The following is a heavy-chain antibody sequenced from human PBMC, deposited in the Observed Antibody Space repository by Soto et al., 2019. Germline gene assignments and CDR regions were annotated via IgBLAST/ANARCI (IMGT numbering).Heavy chain of an antibody. CDR3: GRRSTYDFWSAFNY. Sequence: GGSLRLSRAASGGNFSSYAMSWVRQAPGKGLEWVPAISGSGGSTYYADSVKGRFTISRDNSKNTLYLQMNSLRAEDTAVYYCGRRSTYDFWSAFNYWGQGTLVTVSS. CDR1: GGNFSSYA. V-gene: IGHV3-23*01. CDR2: ISGSGGST. D-gene: IGHD3-3*01. J-gene: IGHJ4*02.